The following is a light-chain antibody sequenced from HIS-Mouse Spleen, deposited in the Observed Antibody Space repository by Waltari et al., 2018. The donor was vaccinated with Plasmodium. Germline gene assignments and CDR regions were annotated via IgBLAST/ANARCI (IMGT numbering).Light chain of an antibody. CDR2: GAS. CDR1: QSVSSN. Sequence: EIVMTPSTATLSVSPGERATLSCRASQSVSSNLAWYQQKPGQAPRLLIYGASTRATGIPARFSGSGSGTEFTLTISSLQSEDFAVYYCQQYNNWSFTFGPGTKVDIK. J-gene: IGKJ3*01. CDR3: QQYNNWSFT. V-gene: IGKV3-15*01.